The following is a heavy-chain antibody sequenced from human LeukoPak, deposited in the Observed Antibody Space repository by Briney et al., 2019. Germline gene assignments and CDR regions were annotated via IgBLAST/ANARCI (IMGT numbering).Heavy chain of an antibody. J-gene: IGHJ4*02. D-gene: IGHD2-2*01. CDR3: ARVRVVVVPAAMFDY. V-gene: IGHV1-2*02. Sequence: ASVKVSCKASGYTFTGYYMHWVRQAPGQGLEWMGWINPNSGGTNYAQKFQGRVTMTRDTSISTAYMELSRLRSDDTAVYYCARVRVVVVPAAMFDYWGQGTLVTVSS. CDR2: INPNSGGT. CDR1: GYTFTGYY.